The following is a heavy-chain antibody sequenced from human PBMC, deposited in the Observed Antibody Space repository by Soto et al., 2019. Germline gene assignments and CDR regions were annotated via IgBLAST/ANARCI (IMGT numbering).Heavy chain of an antibody. J-gene: IGHJ4*02. Sequence: PSETLSLTCTFSGGSIISGDYYWSWIRQPPGKGLEWIGYIYYSGSTYYNPSLKSRVTISVDTSKNQFSLKLSSVTAADTAVYYCARESVVVVAFDYWGQGTLVTVSS. CDR2: IYYSGST. CDR3: ARESVVVVAFDY. D-gene: IGHD2-15*01. V-gene: IGHV4-30-4*01. CDR1: GGSIISGDYY.